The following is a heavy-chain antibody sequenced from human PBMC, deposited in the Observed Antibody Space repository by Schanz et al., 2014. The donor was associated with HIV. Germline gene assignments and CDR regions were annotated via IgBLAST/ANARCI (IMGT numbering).Heavy chain of an antibody. CDR3: ARFANWAFDI. CDR1: GFTFSRYW. J-gene: IGHJ3*02. Sequence: EVQLVESGGGFVQPGGSLRLSCAASGFTFSRYWMHWVRQAPGKGLVWVSRINSDGSSTSYADSVKGRFTISRDNSKNTVYLHMNSLRFEDTAVYYCARFANWAFDIWGQGTTVTVSS. D-gene: IGHD1-1*01. CDR2: INSDGSST. V-gene: IGHV3-74*01.